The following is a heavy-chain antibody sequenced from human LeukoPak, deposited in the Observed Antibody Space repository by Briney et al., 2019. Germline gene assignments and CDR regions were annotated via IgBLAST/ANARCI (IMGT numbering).Heavy chain of an antibody. CDR3: ARAMVRAYNYYYYYGMDV. D-gene: IGHD3-10*01. J-gene: IGHJ6*02. CDR2: INHSGST. CDR1: GGSFSGYY. Sequence: PSETLSLTCAVYGGSFSGYYWSWIRQPPGKGLEWIGEINHSGSTNYNPSLKSRVTISVDTSKNQFSLKLSSVTAADTAVYYCARAMVRAYNYYYYYGMDVWGQGTTVTVSS. V-gene: IGHV4-34*01.